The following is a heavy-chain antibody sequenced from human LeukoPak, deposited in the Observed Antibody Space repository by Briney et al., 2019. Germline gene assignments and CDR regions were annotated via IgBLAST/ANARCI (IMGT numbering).Heavy chain of an antibody. D-gene: IGHD3-22*01. CDR1: GFIFDDYA. CDR2: ISWNSGSI. CDR3: ARDYYYYDSSGYYNYFDY. Sequence: GGSLRLSCAASGFIFDDYAMHWVRQAPGKGLEWVSGISWNSGSITYADSVKGRFTISRDNAKNSLYLQMNGLRAEDTAVYYCARDYYYYDSSGYYNYFDYWGQGTLVTVSS. J-gene: IGHJ4*02. V-gene: IGHV3-9*01.